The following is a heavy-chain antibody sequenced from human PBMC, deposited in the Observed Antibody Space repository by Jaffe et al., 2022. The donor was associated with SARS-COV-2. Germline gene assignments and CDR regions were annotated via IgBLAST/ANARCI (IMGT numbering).Heavy chain of an antibody. D-gene: IGHD2-15*01. Sequence: QLQESGPGLVKPSETLSLTCTVSGGSVSSSNYYWGWIRQPPGKGLEWVGSISDRGSTYYNPSLKSRVTISVDRSKNQFSLSLTSVTAADTAVYYCARPLYCTGGTCRDYWGQGTLVIVSS. CDR3: ARPLYCTGGTCRDY. CDR1: GGSVSSSNYY. CDR2: ISDRGST. V-gene: IGHV4-39*01. J-gene: IGHJ4*02.